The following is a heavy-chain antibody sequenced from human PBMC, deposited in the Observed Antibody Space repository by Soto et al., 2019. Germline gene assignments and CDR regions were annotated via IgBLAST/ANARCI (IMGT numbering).Heavy chain of an antibody. D-gene: IGHD2-2*02. CDR3: ASNLGPILTFDY. CDR1: GGSISSGSYY. Sequence: SETLSLTCTVSGGSISSGSYYWGWIRQPPGKGLEWIGSIYYSGSTYYNPSLKSRVTMSVDASKSQFSLKLNSVTAADTAVYYCASNLGPILTFDYWGQGTLVTVSS. J-gene: IGHJ4*02. V-gene: IGHV4-39*01. CDR2: IYYSGST.